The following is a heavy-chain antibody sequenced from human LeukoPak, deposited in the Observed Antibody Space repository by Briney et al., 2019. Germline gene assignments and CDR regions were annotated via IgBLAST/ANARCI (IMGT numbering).Heavy chain of an antibody. CDR1: GDSINAYN. J-gene: IGHJ4*02. V-gene: IGHV4-59*08. CDR2: IYYSGST. Sequence: TETLSLTCTVSGDSINAYNWNWVRQPPGKGLEWIGYIYYSGSTDYNPSLKTRVTISVDTSKNQFSLRLTSVTAADTAVYYCARRFDSWGQGILVTVSS. CDR3: ARRFDS.